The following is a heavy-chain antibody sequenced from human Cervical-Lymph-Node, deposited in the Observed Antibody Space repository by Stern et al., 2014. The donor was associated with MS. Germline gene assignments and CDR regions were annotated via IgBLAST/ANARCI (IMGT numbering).Heavy chain of an antibody. J-gene: IGHJ5*02. Sequence: VQLVQSGAEVKKPGSSVKVSCKASGGTFSSYDINWVRQATGQGLEWMGWMNPNSGNTGYAQKFQGRVTMTRNTSISTAYMELSSLRSEDTAVYYCARGIAAAGTSGWFDPWGQGTRVTVSS. CDR1: GGTFSSYD. CDR2: MNPNSGNT. V-gene: IGHV1-8*02. D-gene: IGHD6-13*01. CDR3: ARGIAAAGTSGWFDP.